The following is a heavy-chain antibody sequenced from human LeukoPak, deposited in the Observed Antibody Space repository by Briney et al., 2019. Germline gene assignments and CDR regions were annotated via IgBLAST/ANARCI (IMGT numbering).Heavy chain of an antibody. CDR1: GGSISSGGYY. CDR3: ARANGLLWFGEIDY. D-gene: IGHD3-10*01. J-gene: IGHJ4*02. CDR2: IYYSGST. Sequence: SQTLSLTCTVSGGSISSGGYYWSWIRQHPGKGLEWIGYIYYSGSTYYNPSLKSRVTISVDTSKNQFSLKLSSVTVADTAVYYCARANGLLWFGEIDYWGQGTLVTVSS. V-gene: IGHV4-31*03.